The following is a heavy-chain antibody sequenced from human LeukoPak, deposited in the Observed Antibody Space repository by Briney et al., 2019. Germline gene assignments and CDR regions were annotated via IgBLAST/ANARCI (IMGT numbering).Heavy chain of an antibody. Sequence: GGSLRLSCAASGFTFSSYSMNWVRQAPGKGLEWVSSISSSSSYIYHADSVKGRFTISRDNAKNSLYLQMNSLRAEDTAVYYCARDEGYSYGYVPDYWGQGTLVTVSS. CDR2: ISSSSSYI. V-gene: IGHV3-21*01. CDR1: GFTFSSYS. J-gene: IGHJ4*02. CDR3: ARDEGYSYGYVPDY. D-gene: IGHD5-18*01.